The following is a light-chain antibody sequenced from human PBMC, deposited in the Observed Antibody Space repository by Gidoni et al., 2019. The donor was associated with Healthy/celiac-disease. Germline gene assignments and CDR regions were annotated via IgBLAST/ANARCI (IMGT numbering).Light chain of an antibody. CDR3: SSYTSSSTLDVV. CDR1: SSDVGGYNY. V-gene: IGLV2-14*03. Sequence: AALTQPASVSGSPGQSITISCTGTSSDVGGYNYVSWYQQHPGKAPKLMIYDVSNRPSGVPNRFSGSKSGNTASLTISGLQAEDEADYYCSSYTSSSTLDVVFGGGTKLTVL. J-gene: IGLJ2*01. CDR2: DVS.